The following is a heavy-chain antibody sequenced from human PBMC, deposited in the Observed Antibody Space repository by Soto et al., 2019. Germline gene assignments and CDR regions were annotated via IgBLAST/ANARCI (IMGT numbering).Heavy chain of an antibody. J-gene: IGHJ4*02. CDR3: AKGGGIVVVVGATLCYFDY. CDR2: ISGSGGST. Sequence: PGGSLRLSCAASGFTFSSDAMSWVRQAPGKGLEWVSAISGSGGSTYYADSVKGRFTISRDNSKNTLYLQMNSLRAEDTAVYYCAKGGGIVVVVGATLCYFDYWGQGTLVTVSS. V-gene: IGHV3-23*01. D-gene: IGHD2-15*01. CDR1: GFTFSSDA.